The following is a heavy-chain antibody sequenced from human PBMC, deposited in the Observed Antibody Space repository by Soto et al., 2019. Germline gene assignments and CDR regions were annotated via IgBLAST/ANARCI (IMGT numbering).Heavy chain of an antibody. CDR1: GFTFSSYA. CDR2: ISGSGGST. D-gene: IGHD2-2*01. CDR3: AKSTGGGLVPAGALDY. J-gene: IGHJ4*02. Sequence: GGSLRLSYAASGFTFSSYAMSWVRQAPGKGLEWVSAISGSGGSTYYADSVKGRFTISRDNSKNTLYLQMNSLRAEDTAVYYCAKSTGGGLVPAGALDYWGQGTLVTVSS. V-gene: IGHV3-23*01.